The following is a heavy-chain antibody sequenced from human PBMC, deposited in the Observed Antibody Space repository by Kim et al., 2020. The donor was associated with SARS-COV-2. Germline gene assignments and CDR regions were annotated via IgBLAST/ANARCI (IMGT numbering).Heavy chain of an antibody. J-gene: IGHJ4*02. CDR3: ARPATFFVYFED. CDR2: T. Sequence: TRYAQNFQGRVTMTRDTSTSTVYMELSSLRSGDTAVYYCARPATFFVYFEDWGQGTLVTVSS. V-gene: IGHV1-46*01.